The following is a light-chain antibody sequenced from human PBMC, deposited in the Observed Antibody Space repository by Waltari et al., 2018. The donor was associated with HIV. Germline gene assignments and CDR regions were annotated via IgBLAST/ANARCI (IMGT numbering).Light chain of an antibody. CDR3: CSYAGIYTYVK. CDR2: DVS. J-gene: IGLJ2*01. Sequence: QSALTQPRSVSGSPGQSVPIPCTGTSSDVGGYNYVSWYQQHPDKAPKLMIYDVSQRPSGVPDRFSGSKSGNTASLTISGLQAEDEADYYCCSYAGIYTYVKFGGGTKLTVL. V-gene: IGLV2-11*01. CDR1: SSDVGGYNY.